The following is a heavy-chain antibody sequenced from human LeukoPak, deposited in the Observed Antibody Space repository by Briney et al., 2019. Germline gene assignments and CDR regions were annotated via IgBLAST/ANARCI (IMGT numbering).Heavy chain of an antibody. V-gene: IGHV4-39*07. J-gene: IGHJ4*02. CDR3: ARRWIHPDFWSVYFVY. D-gene: IGHD3-3*01. Sequence: PETLSLTCTVSGGSISSGAYYWGWIRQPPGRGREWIASINDSGRTYNNPSLQSRVPMSVDTSKNKSSLALSSVTAADTAVYYCARRWIHPDFWSVYFVYWGEGSVVTVSS. CDR1: GGSISSGAYY. CDR2: INDSGRT.